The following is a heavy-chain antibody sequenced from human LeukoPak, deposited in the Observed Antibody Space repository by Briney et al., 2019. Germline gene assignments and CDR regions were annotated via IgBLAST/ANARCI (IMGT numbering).Heavy chain of an antibody. V-gene: IGHV4-59*01. CDR3: ARLDYGFYFDY. J-gene: IGHJ4*02. CDR2: IYYSGST. Sequence: SETLSLTCTVSGGSISSYYWSWIRQPPGKGLEWIGYIYYSGSTNYSPSLKSRVTISVDTSKNQFSLKLSSVTAADTAVYYCARLDYGFYFDYWGQGTLVTVSS. D-gene: IGHD4-17*01. CDR1: GGSISSYY.